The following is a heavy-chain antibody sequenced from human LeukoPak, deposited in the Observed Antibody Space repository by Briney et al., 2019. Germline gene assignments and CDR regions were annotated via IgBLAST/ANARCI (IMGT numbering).Heavy chain of an antibody. CDR3: ARDIVATIRGIPFGY. CDR1: GYTFTGYY. CDR2: INPNSGGT. D-gene: IGHD5-12*01. Sequence: ASVKVSCKAPGYTFTGYYMHWVRQAPGQGLEWMGWINPNSGGTNYAQKFQGRVTMTRDTSISTAYMELSRLRSDDTAVYYCARDIVATIRGIPFGYWGQGTLVTVSS. J-gene: IGHJ4*02. V-gene: IGHV1-2*02.